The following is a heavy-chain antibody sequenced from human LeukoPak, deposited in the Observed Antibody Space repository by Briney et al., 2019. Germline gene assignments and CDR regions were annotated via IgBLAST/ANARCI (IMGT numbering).Heavy chain of an antibody. D-gene: IGHD6-19*01. Sequence: GGSLRLSCAASGFTFGGSTMHWVRQAPGKVLEWRGRMRDKPNNYATAYAASVKGRFPISRDDSENTAYLQMISLKTEDTAVYYCPRQWGIAVAGTFDYWGQGTLVTVSS. CDR1: GFTFGGST. J-gene: IGHJ4*02. V-gene: IGHV3-73*01. CDR3: PRQWGIAVAGTFDY. CDR2: MRDKPNNYAT.